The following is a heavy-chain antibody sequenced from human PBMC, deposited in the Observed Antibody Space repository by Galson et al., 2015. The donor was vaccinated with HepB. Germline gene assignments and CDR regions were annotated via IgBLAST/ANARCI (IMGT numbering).Heavy chain of an antibody. D-gene: IGHD3-3*01. V-gene: IGHV3-69-1*01. Sequence: SLRLSCAATSGFTFNNYKIHWVRQAPGKGLEWVSSISSSGTVYYADSLKGRSTISRDNAKNSLDLQVNSLRAEDTAVYYCARDLFAVSPPPTNYMDVWGTGTTVTVSS. CDR3: ARDLFAVSPPPTNYMDV. CDR1: GFTFNNYK. J-gene: IGHJ6*03. CDR2: ISSSGTV.